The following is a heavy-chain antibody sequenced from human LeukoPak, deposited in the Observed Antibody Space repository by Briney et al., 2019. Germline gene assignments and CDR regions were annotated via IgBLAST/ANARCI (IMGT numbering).Heavy chain of an antibody. CDR3: ARGHPHYDSSGYLFDY. CDR1: GGSFSGYY. Sequence: PSETLSLTCAVYGGSFSGYYWSWIRQPPGKGLEWIGEINHSGSTNYNPSLKSRVTISVDTSKNQFSLELSSVTAADTAVYYCARGHPHYDSSGYLFDYWGQGTLVTVSS. CDR2: INHSGST. J-gene: IGHJ4*02. D-gene: IGHD3-22*01. V-gene: IGHV4-34*01.